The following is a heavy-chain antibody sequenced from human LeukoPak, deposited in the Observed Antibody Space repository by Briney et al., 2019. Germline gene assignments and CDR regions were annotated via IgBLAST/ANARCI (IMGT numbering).Heavy chain of an antibody. CDR2: ISAYNGNT. J-gene: IGHJ4*02. CDR3: ARAGSWSGYYSRFDY. D-gene: IGHD3-3*01. V-gene: IGHV1-18*01. Sequence: ASVKVSCKASGYTFTSYGISWVRQAPGQGLEWMGWISAYNGNTNYAQKLQGRVTMTTVTSTSTAYMELRSLRSDDTAVYYCARAGSWSGYYSRFDYWGQGTLVTVSS. CDR1: GYTFTSYG.